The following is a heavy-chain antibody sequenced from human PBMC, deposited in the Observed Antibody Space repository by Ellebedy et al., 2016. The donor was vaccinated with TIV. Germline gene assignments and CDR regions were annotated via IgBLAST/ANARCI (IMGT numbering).Heavy chain of an antibody. D-gene: IGHD3-22*01. CDR3: ARLPGEDSRGYYFDH. CDR2: IYYSGRT. V-gene: IGHV4-39*01. CDR1: GDSFSSGASY. Sequence: MPSETLSLTCTVSGDSFSSGASYWGWVRLPPGKGLEWIGTIYYSGRTHSNPSLRSRVTISVDTSKSQFSLRLSSVTAADTAVYYCARLPGEDSRGYYFDHWGQGTLVTVSS. J-gene: IGHJ4*02.